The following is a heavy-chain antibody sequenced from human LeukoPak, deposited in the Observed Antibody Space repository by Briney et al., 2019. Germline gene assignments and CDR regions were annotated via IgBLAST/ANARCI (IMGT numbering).Heavy chain of an antibody. V-gene: IGHV3-64*01. Sequence: PGGSLRLSCSASGYTFSTYAMHWVRQAPGKGLEYVSAISSDGRITYYANSVKGRFTISTDNSKNTLYLQMGSLRVEDMAVYYCARVSGWYWFDKWGQGTLVTVSS. J-gene: IGHJ4*02. CDR1: GYTFSTYA. CDR2: ISSDGRIT. CDR3: ARVSGWYWFDK. D-gene: IGHD6-19*01.